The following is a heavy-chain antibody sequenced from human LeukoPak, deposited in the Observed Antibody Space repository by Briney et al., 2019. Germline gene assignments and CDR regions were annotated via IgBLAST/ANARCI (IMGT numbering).Heavy chain of an antibody. J-gene: IGHJ4*02. D-gene: IGHD4-23*01. CDR3: ARNSRVASTSGLNY. CDR1: GYTFSGYY. Sequence: SVKVSCKASGYTFSGYYMHWVRQAPGQGLEWMGEITPIFGAANYAQTFQGRVTITADESTSTVFMELSSLRSDDTAFYYCARNSRVASTSGLNYWGQGTLVTVSS. CDR2: ITPIFGAA. V-gene: IGHV1-69*13.